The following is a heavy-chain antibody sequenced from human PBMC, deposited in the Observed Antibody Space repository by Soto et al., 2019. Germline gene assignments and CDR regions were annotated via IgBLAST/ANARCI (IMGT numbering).Heavy chain of an antibody. J-gene: IGHJ3*02. D-gene: IGHD2-15*01. CDR3: ARGGEDCSGGSCYSDAFDI. CDR1: GYTFTSYY. CDR2: INPSGGST. V-gene: IGHV1-46*03. Sequence: ASVKVSCKASGYTFTSYYMHWVRQAPGQGLEWMGIINPSGGSTSYAQKFQGRVTMTRDTSTSTVYMELSSLRSEDTAVYYCARGGEDCSGGSCYSDAFDIWGQGTMVTVSS.